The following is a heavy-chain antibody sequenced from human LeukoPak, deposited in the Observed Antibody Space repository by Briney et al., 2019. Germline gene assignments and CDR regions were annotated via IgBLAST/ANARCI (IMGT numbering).Heavy chain of an antibody. J-gene: IGHJ4*02. D-gene: IGHD3-10*01. Sequence: ASVKVSCKASGYTFIGYYMLWVRQAPGQGLEWMGWINPNSGGTNYAQKFQGRVTMTRDTSISTAYMELSRLRSDDTAVYYCVSIPLYGSGSYNFDYWGQGTLVTVSS. V-gene: IGHV1-2*02. CDR2: INPNSGGT. CDR3: VSIPLYGSGSYNFDY. CDR1: GYTFIGYY.